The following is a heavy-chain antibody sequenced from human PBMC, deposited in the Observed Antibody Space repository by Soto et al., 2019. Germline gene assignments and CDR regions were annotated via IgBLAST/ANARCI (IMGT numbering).Heavy chain of an antibody. CDR1: GLTLRSAR. V-gene: IGHV3-15*07. CDR3: VTLYRVDP. Sequence: AGGALRLSFAASGLTLRSARMHRVRQAPGKGPEWVGLIKSQTDGGTPEYAAPVKGRFTILRDDSKNTLYLQMDSLQTEDTAMYYCVTLYRVDPWGQGTLVTVSS. J-gene: IGHJ5*02. CDR2: IKSQTDGGTP. D-gene: IGHD3-16*01.